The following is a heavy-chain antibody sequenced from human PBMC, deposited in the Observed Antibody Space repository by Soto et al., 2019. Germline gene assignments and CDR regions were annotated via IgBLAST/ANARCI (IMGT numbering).Heavy chain of an antibody. CDR2: ISAHTGSS. Sequence: ASVKVSCKSSGYTFTSSGMSWVRQAPGQGLEWMGWISAHTGSSEYAQRFQGRVTMTTDRSTSTAYMELRSLRSDDTAVYYCAILYYYDSGDYYSNYQYYGMDVWGQGTTVTVSS. J-gene: IGHJ6*02. CDR1: GYTFTSSG. D-gene: IGHD3-22*01. CDR3: AILYYYDSGDYYSNYQYYGMDV. V-gene: IGHV1-18*01.